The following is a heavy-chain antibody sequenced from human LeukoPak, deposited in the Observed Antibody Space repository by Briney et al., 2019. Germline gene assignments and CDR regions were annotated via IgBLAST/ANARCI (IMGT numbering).Heavy chain of an antibody. D-gene: IGHD3-10*02. J-gene: IGHJ5*02. V-gene: IGHV4-4*02. CDR2: IYHSGST. CDR1: GGSISSSNW. CDR3: AREMFGELLSGWFDP. Sequence: SETLSLTCAVSGGSISSSNWWSWDRQPPGKGLEWIGEIYHSGSTNYNPSLKSRVTISVDKSKNQFSLKLSSVTAADTAVYYCAREMFGELLSGWFDPWGQGTLVTVSS.